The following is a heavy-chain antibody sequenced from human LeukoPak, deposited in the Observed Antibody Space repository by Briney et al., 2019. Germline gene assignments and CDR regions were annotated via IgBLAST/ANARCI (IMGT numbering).Heavy chain of an antibody. V-gene: IGHV4-59*01. Sequence: SETLSLTCIISGGSISSYYWSWIRQPPGKGLEWIGYIYYSGSTNYNPSLKSRVTISVDTSKNQFSLKLSSVTAADTAVYYCARRAYCGGDCYSHDYWGQGTLVTVSS. CDR1: GGSISSYY. CDR3: ARRAYCGGDCYSHDY. J-gene: IGHJ4*02. CDR2: IYYSGST. D-gene: IGHD2-21*02.